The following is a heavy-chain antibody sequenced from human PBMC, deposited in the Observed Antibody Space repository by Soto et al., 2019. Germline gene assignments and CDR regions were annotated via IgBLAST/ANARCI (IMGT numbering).Heavy chain of an antibody. D-gene: IGHD6-6*01. V-gene: IGHV6-1*01. CDR2: TYYGSKCYN. CDR1: GDSVSSDSAA. Sequence: SQTLSLTCALSGDSVSSDSAAWNWIRQSPSRGLEWLGTTYYGSKCYNDYAVSVKSRITINPDTSKNQFSLHLNSVTPEDTAVYYCARDNGSRSSTYYYYGMDVPGQVTMATVSS. J-gene: IGHJ6*02. CDR3: ARDNGSRSSTYYYYGMDV.